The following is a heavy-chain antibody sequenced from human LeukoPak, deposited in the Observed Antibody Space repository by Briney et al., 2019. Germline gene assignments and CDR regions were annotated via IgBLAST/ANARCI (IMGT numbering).Heavy chain of an antibody. CDR2: FDPEDGET. D-gene: IGHD4-11*01. Sequence: AASVKVSCKGSGYTLTELSMHWVRQAPGKGLEWMGGFDPEDGETIYAQKFQGRVTMTEDTSTDTAYMELSSLRSEDTAVYYCATGIRLQVALDYNYYYGMDVWGQGTTVTVSS. CDR3: ATGIRLQVALDYNYYYGMDV. J-gene: IGHJ6*02. CDR1: GYTLTELS. V-gene: IGHV1-24*01.